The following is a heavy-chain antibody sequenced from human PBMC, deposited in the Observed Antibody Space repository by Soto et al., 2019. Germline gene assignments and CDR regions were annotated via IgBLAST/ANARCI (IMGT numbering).Heavy chain of an antibody. J-gene: IGHJ4*02. D-gene: IGHD3-3*01. CDR2: IYSGGSA. CDR1: GFSVSSTY. Sequence: EVQLVESGGDLILPGGSLRLSCAASGFSVSSTYMNWVRQAPGKGLEWVSVIYSGGSASYADSVKGRFTISRDNSKNTVYLQMSNMRADDTGVYYCARGEEWVWRHSFDLWGQGTLVTVSS. V-gene: IGHV3-53*01. CDR3: ARGEEWVWRHSFDL.